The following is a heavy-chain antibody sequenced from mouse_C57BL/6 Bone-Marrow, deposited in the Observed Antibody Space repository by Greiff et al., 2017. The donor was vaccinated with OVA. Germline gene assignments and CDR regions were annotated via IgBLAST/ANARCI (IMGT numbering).Heavy chain of an antibody. CDR3: TRGIIYYYGSSPAWFAY. V-gene: IGHV1-15*01. J-gene: IGHJ3*01. CDR2: IDPETGGT. Sequence: VQLKESGAELVRPGASVTLSCKASGYTFTDYEMHWVKQTPVHGLEWIGAIDPETGGTAYNQKFKGKAILTADKSSSTAYMELRSLTSEDSAVYYCTRGIIYYYGSSPAWFAYWGQGTLVTVSA. D-gene: IGHD1-1*01. CDR1: GYTFTDYE.